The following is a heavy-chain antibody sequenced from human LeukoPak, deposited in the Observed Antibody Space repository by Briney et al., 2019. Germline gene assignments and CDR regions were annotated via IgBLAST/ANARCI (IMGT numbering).Heavy chain of an antibody. V-gene: IGHV3-30*18. Sequence: GGSLRLSCAASGFTLSNYGMHWVRQAPGKGLEWVAVISYDESDKYYADSVKGRFTISRDNSKNTLYLQMNSLRPEDTAVYYCAKGVVAATNAAYYGMDVWGQGTTVTVSS. CDR3: AKGVVAATNAAYYGMDV. J-gene: IGHJ6*02. CDR2: ISYDESDK. D-gene: IGHD2-15*01. CDR1: GFTLSNYG.